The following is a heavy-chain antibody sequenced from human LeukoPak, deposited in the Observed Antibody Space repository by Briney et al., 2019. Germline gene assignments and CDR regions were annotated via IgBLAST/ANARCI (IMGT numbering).Heavy chain of an antibody. Sequence: GALRLSCAASGFTFSSYAMSWVRQAPGKGLEWVSAISGSGGSTYYADSVKGRFTISRDNSKNTLYLQMNSLRAEDTAAYYCAKDSKWLVRHWGQGTLVTVSS. V-gene: IGHV3-23*01. D-gene: IGHD6-19*01. CDR3: AKDSKWLVRH. CDR2: ISGSGGST. CDR1: GFTFSSYA. J-gene: IGHJ4*02.